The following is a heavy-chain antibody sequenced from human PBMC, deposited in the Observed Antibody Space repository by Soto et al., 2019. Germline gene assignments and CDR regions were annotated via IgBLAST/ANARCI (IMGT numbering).Heavy chain of an antibody. D-gene: IGHD4-17*01. CDR3: VKDDGGYPSTAPH. Sequence: EVRLVESGGGLVQPGGSLRLSCAASGITISNYPMSWVRQAPGKGLDWVSGISGCGDTTYYADSAKGRFTISKDISKNSLFLQLDSLRVEDSALYFCVKDDGGYPSTAPHWGQGTLVTVSP. CDR2: ISGCGDTT. J-gene: IGHJ4*02. V-gene: IGHV3-23*04. CDR1: GITISNYP.